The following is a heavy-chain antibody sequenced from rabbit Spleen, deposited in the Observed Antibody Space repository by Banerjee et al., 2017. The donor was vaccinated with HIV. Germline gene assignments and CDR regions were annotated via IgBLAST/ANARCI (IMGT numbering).Heavy chain of an antibody. D-gene: IGHD4-1*01. CDR2: IYTSSGST. J-gene: IGHJ4*01. CDR3: ARNYNSAWDL. V-gene: IGHV1S45*01. CDR1: GFSFSSSYW. Sequence: EESGGDLVKPEGSLTLTCTASGFSFSSSYWICWVRQAPGKGLEWIGCIYTSSGSTYYANSVKGRFTISSDNAQNTVDLQMNSLTAADTATYFCARNYNSAWDLWGPGTLVTVS.